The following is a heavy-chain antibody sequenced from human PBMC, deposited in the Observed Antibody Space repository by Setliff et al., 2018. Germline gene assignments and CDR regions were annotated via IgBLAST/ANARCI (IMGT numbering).Heavy chain of an antibody. Sequence: GGSLRLSCTASGFTFSNCWVSWVRQAPGKGLEWVASINPGGSEKYYVDSVRGRFTISRDTAKNSVYLQMNSLRAEDTGVYYCASGDWFYFDTWGQGTLVTVSS. V-gene: IGHV3-7*01. CDR3: ASGDWFYFDT. D-gene: IGHD2-21*01. J-gene: IGHJ4*02. CDR1: GFTFSNCW. CDR2: INPGGSEK.